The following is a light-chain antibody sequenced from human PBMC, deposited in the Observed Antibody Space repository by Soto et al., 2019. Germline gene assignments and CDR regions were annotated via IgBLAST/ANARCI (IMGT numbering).Light chain of an antibody. V-gene: IGKV1-5*03. CDR2: EAS. CDR1: QSISGS. CDR3: QQYDNFLFS. J-gene: IGKJ3*01. Sequence: DIPMTQSPSTLSASVGDRVTITCRASQSISGSVAWYQQKPGKAPKLLIYEASSLESGVPSRFSGSGSGTDFTLTINSLQPDDFATYYCQQYDNFLFSFGPGTTVDIK.